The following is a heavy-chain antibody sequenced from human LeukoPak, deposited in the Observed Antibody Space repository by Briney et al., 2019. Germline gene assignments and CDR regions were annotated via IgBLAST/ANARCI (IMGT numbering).Heavy chain of an antibody. V-gene: IGHV1-69*13. Sequence: ASVKVSCKASGGTFSSYAISWVRQAPGQGLEWMGGIIPIFGTANYAQKFQGRVTITADESTSTAYMELSSLRSEDTAVYYCAGDLDTATVETNWGQGTLVTVSS. CDR2: IIPIFGTA. D-gene: IGHD5-18*01. CDR1: GGTFSSYA. J-gene: IGHJ4*02. CDR3: AGDLDTATVETN.